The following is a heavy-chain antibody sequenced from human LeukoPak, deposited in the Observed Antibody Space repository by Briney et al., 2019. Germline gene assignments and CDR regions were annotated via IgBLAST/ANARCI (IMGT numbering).Heavy chain of an antibody. CDR1: GGSFSGYY. CDR2: INHSGST. Sequence: PSETPSLTCAAYGGSFSGYYLNWIRQSPGMGLEWIGEINHSGSTNYNPSLKSRVTISVDTPKNQFSLRLTSVTAADTAVYYCARGRVQYYFGSGSQGWFDPWGQGTLVTVSS. J-gene: IGHJ5*02. CDR3: ARGRVQYYFGSGSQGWFDP. D-gene: IGHD3-10*01. V-gene: IGHV4-34*01.